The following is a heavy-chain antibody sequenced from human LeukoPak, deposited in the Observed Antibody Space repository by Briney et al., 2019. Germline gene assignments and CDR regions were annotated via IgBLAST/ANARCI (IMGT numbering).Heavy chain of an antibody. V-gene: IGHV3-30*18. J-gene: IGHJ5*02. D-gene: IGHD4-23*01. CDR3: AKAYWYGDYVGNWFDP. CDR2: ISYDGSNK. CDR1: GFTFSSYG. Sequence: GGSLRLSCAASGFTFSSYGMHWVRQAPGKGLEWVAVISYDGSNKYYADSVKGRFTISRDNSKNTLYLQMNSLRAEDTAVYYCAKAYWYGDYVGNWFDPWGQGTLVTVSS.